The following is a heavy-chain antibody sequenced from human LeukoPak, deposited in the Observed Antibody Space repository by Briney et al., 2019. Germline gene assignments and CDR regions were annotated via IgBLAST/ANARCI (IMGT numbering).Heavy chain of an antibody. CDR1: GFAFSSYA. Sequence: PGGPLRLSCAASGFAFSSYAMTWVRQAPGKGLQWVSAIIVRSVSTYYADSVKGPFTISRDNSKDTLYLQMNSLRAEDTAVYHCAKGASRYCSGGSCSHPTYFDYWGQGTLATLPS. D-gene: IGHD2-15*01. CDR2: IIVRSVST. CDR3: AKGASRYCSGGSCSHPTYFDY. J-gene: IGHJ4*02. V-gene: IGHV3-23*01.